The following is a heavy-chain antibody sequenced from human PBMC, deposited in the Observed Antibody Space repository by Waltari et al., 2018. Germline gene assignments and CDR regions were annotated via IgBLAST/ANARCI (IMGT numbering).Heavy chain of an antibody. Sequence: QVQLVESGGGVVQSGRSLRLAWSASGITHGRYRLHWVRQAPGKGLEWVAVIWYDGSNPNYADSVKGRFTISRDNSKNTLYLQLNSLRAEDTAVYYCARDKWELNYWGQGTLVTVSS. CDR3: ARDKWELNY. J-gene: IGHJ4*02. CDR1: GITHGRYR. V-gene: IGHV3-33*01. D-gene: IGHD1-26*01. CDR2: IWYDGSNP.